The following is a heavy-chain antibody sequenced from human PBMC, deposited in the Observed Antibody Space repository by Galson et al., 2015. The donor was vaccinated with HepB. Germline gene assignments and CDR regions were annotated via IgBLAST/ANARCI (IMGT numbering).Heavy chain of an antibody. CDR3: AREPLSTIFGVVTSRYYFDY. J-gene: IGHJ4*02. D-gene: IGHD3-3*01. CDR1: GGTLSSYA. V-gene: IGHV1-69*13. Sequence: SVKVSCKASGGTLSSYAISWVRQAPGQGLEWMGGIIPIFGTANYAQKFQGRVTITADESTSTAYMELSSLRSEDTAVYYCAREPLSTIFGVVTSRYYFDYWGQGTLVTVSS. CDR2: IIPIFGTA.